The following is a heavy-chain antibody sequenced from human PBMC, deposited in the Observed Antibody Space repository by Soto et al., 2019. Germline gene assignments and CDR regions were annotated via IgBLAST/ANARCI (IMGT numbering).Heavy chain of an antibody. CDR2: INPNSGGT. Sequence: ASVKVSCKASGYTFTGYYMHWVRQAPGQGLEWMGWINPNSGGTNYAQKFQGWVTTTRDTSISTAYMELSRLRSDDTAVYYCARADLNIPAAQPFDYWGQGTLVTVSS. CDR1: GYTFTGYY. CDR3: ARADLNIPAAQPFDY. J-gene: IGHJ4*02. D-gene: IGHD2-2*01. V-gene: IGHV1-2*04.